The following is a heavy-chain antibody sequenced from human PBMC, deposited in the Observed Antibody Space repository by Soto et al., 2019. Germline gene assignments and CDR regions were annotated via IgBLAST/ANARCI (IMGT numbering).Heavy chain of an antibody. CDR2: MSPNNGNT. Sequence: QVQLVQSGAEVKKPGASVKVSCKASGYTFSTFGISWVRQAPGQGLEWMGWMSPNNGNTNYARKFQGRVTMTTDTSTRTAYMELRSLKSDDTAVYYCAIDPGGATGFDPWGQGTLVTVSS. CDR1: GYTFSTFG. CDR3: AIDPGGATGFDP. J-gene: IGHJ5*02. V-gene: IGHV1-18*04. D-gene: IGHD1-1*01.